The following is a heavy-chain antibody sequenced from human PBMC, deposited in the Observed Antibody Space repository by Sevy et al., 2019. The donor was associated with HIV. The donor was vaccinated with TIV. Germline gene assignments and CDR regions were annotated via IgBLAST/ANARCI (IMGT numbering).Heavy chain of an antibody. Sequence: SETRSLTCSVSGGSISSGDYYWNWIRQPAGQGLQWIGRIYTTGITNYNPSLKSRVTISLDGSKNQLSLKLTSVTAADTAVYYCARDRWETYRDLSSYGSNWFDPWGQGTLVTVSS. CDR3: ARDRWETYRDLSSYGSNWFDP. CDR1: GGSISSGDYY. J-gene: IGHJ5*02. V-gene: IGHV4-61*02. D-gene: IGHD3-16*02. CDR2: IYTTGIT.